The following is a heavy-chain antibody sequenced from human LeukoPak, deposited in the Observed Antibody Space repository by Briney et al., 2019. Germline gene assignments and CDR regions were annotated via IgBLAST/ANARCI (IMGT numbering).Heavy chain of an antibody. CDR3: ARGSDSGGNSRLVAFDI. CDR1: GGSISSSNYY. V-gene: IGHV4-39*01. D-gene: IGHD4-23*01. CDR2: ISHSGST. J-gene: IGHJ3*02. Sequence: SSDTLSLSCTVSGGSISSSNYYWGCMPEPPGKGLEWSVRISHSGSTYHTPSPKSRVTISVDTSKDEFSLKLRSVTAADTAVYYCARGSDSGGNSRLVAFDIWGQGTMVTVSS.